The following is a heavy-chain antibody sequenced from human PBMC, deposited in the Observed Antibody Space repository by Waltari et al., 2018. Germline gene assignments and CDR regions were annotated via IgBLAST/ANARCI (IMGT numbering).Heavy chain of an antibody. Sequence: QVQLVESGGGVVQPGRSLRLSCAASGFTFSSYGMHWVRQAPGKGLEWVAVISYDGSNKYYADSVKGRFTISRDNSKKTLYLQMNSLRAEDTAVYYCAKDASLSGPYYYDSSGYLDYWGQGTLVTVSS. V-gene: IGHV3-30*18. CDR1: GFTFSSYG. J-gene: IGHJ4*02. D-gene: IGHD3-22*01. CDR3: AKDASLSGPYYYDSSGYLDY. CDR2: ISYDGSNK.